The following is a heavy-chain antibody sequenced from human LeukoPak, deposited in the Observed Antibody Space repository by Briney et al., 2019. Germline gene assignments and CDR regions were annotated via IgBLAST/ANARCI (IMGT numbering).Heavy chain of an antibody. V-gene: IGHV3-48*02. CDR2: ISSSSSTI. D-gene: IGHD3-22*01. J-gene: IGHJ4*02. CDR1: GFTFSSYS. CDR3: ARPYYHDSSGYPY. Sequence: GGSLRLSCAASGFTFSSYSMNWVRQAPGKGLEWVSYISSSSSTIYYADTVKGRFTISRDNAKNSLYLQVNSLRDEDTAVYYCARPYYHDSSGYPYWGQGTLVTVSS.